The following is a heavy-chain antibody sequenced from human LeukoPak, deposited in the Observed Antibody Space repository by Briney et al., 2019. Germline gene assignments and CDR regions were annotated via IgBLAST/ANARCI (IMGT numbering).Heavy chain of an antibody. J-gene: IGHJ4*02. D-gene: IGHD6-13*01. Sequence: SETLSLTCTVSGGSISSYYWSWIRQPPGKGLEWIGYIYYSGSTNYNPPLKSRVTISVDTSKSQFSLKLSSVTAADTAVYYCARGSYSSSASWYYFGYWGQGTLVTVSS. V-gene: IGHV4-59*01. CDR1: GGSISSYY. CDR2: IYYSGST. CDR3: ARGSYSSSASWYYFGY.